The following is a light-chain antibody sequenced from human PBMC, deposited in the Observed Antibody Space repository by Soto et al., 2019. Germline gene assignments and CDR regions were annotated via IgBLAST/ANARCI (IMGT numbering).Light chain of an antibody. V-gene: IGKV1-5*03. CDR1: QSISSW. CDR2: KAS. CDR3: QQYNSSRWT. Sequence: EIQMTQSPSTLSASVGDRVTITCRASQSISSWLAWYQQKPGKAPKLLIYKASSLESGVPSRFSGSGSGTEFTLTISSLQPDDFATYYYQQYNSSRWTFGHGTKVEIK. J-gene: IGKJ1*01.